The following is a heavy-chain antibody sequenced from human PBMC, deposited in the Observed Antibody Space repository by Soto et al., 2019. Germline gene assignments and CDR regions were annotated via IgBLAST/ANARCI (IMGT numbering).Heavy chain of an antibody. J-gene: IGHJ4*02. D-gene: IGHD1-26*01. CDR3: ARALPRYIVGLMMEFEY. CDR1: GYTFTSYY. CDR2: ITPSDGSR. Sequence: QVQLVQSGAEVRKPGASVKVSCKASGYTFTSYYLHWVRQAPGQGLEWMGMITPSDGSRTYAQKFQGGVTMTRDTFTSTVYMDMSSLRSEDTAVYYCARALPRYIVGLMMEFEYWGQGTLVTVSS. V-gene: IGHV1-46*01.